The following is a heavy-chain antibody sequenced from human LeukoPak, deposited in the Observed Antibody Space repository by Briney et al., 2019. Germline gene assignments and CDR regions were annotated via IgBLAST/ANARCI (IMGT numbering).Heavy chain of an antibody. V-gene: IGHV4-30-4*08. CDR3: ARKTITTGDFDY. D-gene: IGHD3-22*01. J-gene: IGHJ4*02. Sequence: PSETLSLTCTVSGGSISSGDYYWSWIRQPPGKGLEWIGYIYYSGSTYYNPSLKSRVTISVDTSKNQFSLKLSSVTAADTAVYYCARKTITTGDFDYWGQGTLVTVSS. CDR2: IYYSGST. CDR1: GGSISSGDYY.